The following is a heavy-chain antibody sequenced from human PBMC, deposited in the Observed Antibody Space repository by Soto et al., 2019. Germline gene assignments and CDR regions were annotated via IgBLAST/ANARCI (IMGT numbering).Heavy chain of an antibody. D-gene: IGHD3-3*01. CDR2: INAGNGNT. CDR1: GYTFTSSA. V-gene: IGHV1-3*01. J-gene: IGHJ4*02. CDR3: ARAYDFWSGYYVFDY. Sequence: ASVKVSCKASGYTFTSSAMHWVRQAPGQRLEWMGWINAGNGNTKYSQKFQGRVTITRDTSASTAYMELSSLRSEDTAVYYCARAYDFWSGYYVFDYWGQGTLVTVS.